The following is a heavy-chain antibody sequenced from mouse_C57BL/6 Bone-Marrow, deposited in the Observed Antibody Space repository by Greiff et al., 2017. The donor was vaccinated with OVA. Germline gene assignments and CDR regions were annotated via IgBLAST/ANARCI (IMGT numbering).Heavy chain of an antibody. CDR1: GFNIKDDY. V-gene: IGHV14-4*01. Sequence: VQLKQSGAELVRPGASVKLSCTASGFNIKDDYMHWVKQRPEQGLEWIGWIDPENGDTEYASKFQGKATITADTSSNTAYLQLSSLTSEDTAVYYCHSHYGADWGQGTLVTVSA. CDR2: IDPENGDT. CDR3: HSHYGAD. D-gene: IGHD1-1*01. J-gene: IGHJ3*01.